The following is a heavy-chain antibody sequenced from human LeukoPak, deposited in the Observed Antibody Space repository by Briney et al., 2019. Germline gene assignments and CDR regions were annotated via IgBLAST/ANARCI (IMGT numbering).Heavy chain of an antibody. CDR2: INHSGGT. D-gene: IGHD2-2*01. Sequence: PSETLSLTCVVYGGSFSGHYWSWIRQPPGKGLEWIGEINHSGGTNYNPSLRSRVTISVDTSKNQFSLKLSSVTAADTAVYYCAREDCSGTSCNFDYWGQGTLVTVSS. CDR3: AREDCSGTSCNFDY. CDR1: GGSFSGHY. J-gene: IGHJ4*02. V-gene: IGHV4-34*01.